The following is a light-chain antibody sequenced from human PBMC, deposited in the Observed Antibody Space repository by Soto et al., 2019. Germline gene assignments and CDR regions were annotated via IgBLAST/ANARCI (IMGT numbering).Light chain of an antibody. CDR3: CSFAGNNNYV. V-gene: IGLV2-11*01. CDR2: DVS. Sequence: QSVLTQPRSVSGSPGQSVTISCTGTSSDVGGYNYVSWYLQHPGKAPKVMIYDVSKRPSGVPDRFSGSKSGNTASLTISGLQSEDEADYYCCSFAGNNNYVFGTGTKVTVL. CDR1: SSDVGGYNY. J-gene: IGLJ1*01.